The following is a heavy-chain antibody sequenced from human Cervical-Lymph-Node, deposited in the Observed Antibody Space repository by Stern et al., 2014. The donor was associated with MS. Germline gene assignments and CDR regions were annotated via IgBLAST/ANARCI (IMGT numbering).Heavy chain of an antibody. CDR3: ATDRGVK. D-gene: IGHD3-10*01. CDR2: FDQEEGET. Sequence: MQLVESGAEVKKPGASVTVSCNVSGHPLRELAIHWLRQLPTSGLEWLGQFDQEEGETVDAQRLQGRLTMTEDTNTGTAYMTLTALTSDDTAVYYCATDRGVKWGPGTLVAGSS. V-gene: IGHV1-24*01. J-gene: IGHJ4*02. CDR1: GHPLRELA.